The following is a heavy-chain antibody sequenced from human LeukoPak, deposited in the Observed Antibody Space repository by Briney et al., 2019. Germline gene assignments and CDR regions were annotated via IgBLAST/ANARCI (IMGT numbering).Heavy chain of an antibody. D-gene: IGHD3-10*01. V-gene: IGHV3-30*02. CDR1: GFTFSTYA. Sequence: GGSLRLSCAASGFTFSTYAMHWVRQAPGKGLEWVAFIRYDGSNKYYADSVKGRFTISRDNSKNTLYLQMNSVRAEDTAVYYCEWFGELLGYYYYMDVWGKGTTVTISS. CDR2: IRYDGSNK. CDR3: EWFGELLGYYYYMDV. J-gene: IGHJ6*03.